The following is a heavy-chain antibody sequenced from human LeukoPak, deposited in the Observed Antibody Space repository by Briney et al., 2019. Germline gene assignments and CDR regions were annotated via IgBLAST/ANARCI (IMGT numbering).Heavy chain of an antibody. D-gene: IGHD2-15*01. CDR2: INPNSGGT. V-gene: IGHV1-2*02. CDR3: ASGTSRLGYCSGGSCYSSYYYMDV. J-gene: IGHJ6*03. Sequence: ASVKVSCKASGYTSTTYYMHWVRQAPGQGLEWMGWINPNSGGTNYAEKFQGRVTMTRDTSISTAYMELSRLRSDDTAVYYCASGTSRLGYCSGGSCYSSYYYMDVWGKGTTVTVSS. CDR1: GYTSTTYY.